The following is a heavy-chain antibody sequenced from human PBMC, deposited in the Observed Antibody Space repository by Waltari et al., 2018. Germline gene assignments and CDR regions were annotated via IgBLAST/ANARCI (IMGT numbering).Heavy chain of an antibody. J-gene: IGHJ4*02. CDR3: VRRRPNTSWRDS. V-gene: IGHV4-39*01. D-gene: IGHD2-2*01. Sequence: QLQLRASGPGLVKPSETLSLTCTVSDDSISSSAFYWGWIRQPPGKGLEWIGSIYSSGNTYYNPSLKSRLTISVDTSKNQFSLNLSSVTAADTAVYYCVRRRPNTSWRDSWGQGTLVTVSS. CDR1: DDSISSSAFY. CDR2: IYSSGNT.